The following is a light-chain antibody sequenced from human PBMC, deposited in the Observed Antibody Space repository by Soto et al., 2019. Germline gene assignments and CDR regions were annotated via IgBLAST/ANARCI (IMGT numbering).Light chain of an antibody. CDR1: QRISSN. CDR3: QQYNIWPPYT. V-gene: IGKV3-15*01. Sequence: IVLTQSPGTLSLSPGERATLSCRASQRISSNLAWYQQKPGQPPRLLIYGASTRASGIPARFSGSGSGTEFTLTISGLQSEDFALYYCQQYNIWPPYTFGQGTKLEIK. CDR2: GAS. J-gene: IGKJ2*01.